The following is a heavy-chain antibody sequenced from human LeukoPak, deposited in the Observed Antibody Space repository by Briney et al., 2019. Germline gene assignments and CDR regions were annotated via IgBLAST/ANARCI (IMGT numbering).Heavy chain of an antibody. CDR1: GFTFINGW. Sequence: GGSLRLSCAASGFTFINGWMAWVRQAPGKGLEWVGRIKAKPHGGTTDYAAPVKGRFTISRDDSKNTLYLQMNSLKTKDTAVYYCTTDGVGIEGATFDYWGQGILVTVSS. D-gene: IGHD1-26*01. J-gene: IGHJ4*02. CDR2: IKAKPHGGTT. V-gene: IGHV3-15*01. CDR3: TTDGVGIEGATFDY.